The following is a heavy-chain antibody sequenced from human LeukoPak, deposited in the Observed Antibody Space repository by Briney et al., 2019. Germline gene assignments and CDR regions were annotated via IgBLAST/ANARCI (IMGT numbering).Heavy chain of an antibody. CDR1: GYTFTSHS. V-gene: IGHV1-18*01. D-gene: IGHD6-19*01. CDR3: ARDPSNSSGRYEYFDY. J-gene: IGHJ4*02. CDR2: NSAWNGDT. Sequence: ASVKVSCKASGYTFTSHSISWVRQAPGQGHEWVGWNSAWNGDTNYAQNFQGRITMTTDASTTTAYMELRSLTSDDTAVYYCARDPSNSSGRYEYFDYWGQGTLVTVSS.